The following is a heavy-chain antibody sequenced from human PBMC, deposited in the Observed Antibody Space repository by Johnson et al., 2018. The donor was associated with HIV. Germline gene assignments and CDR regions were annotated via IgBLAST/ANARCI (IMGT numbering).Heavy chain of an antibody. J-gene: IGHJ3*02. CDR1: GFTFNNNA. V-gene: IGHV3-66*01. CDR3: ARDWGTVTSGFGAVDI. CDR2: INSAGFT. D-gene: IGHD4-17*01. Sequence: VQLVESGGDLVHPGGSLRLSCVASGFTFNNNAISWVRQAPGRGLEWVSMINSAGFTYSADSVKGRFTVSRDKSKNTVYFQMNSLRAEDTAVYYCARDWGTVTSGFGAVDIWGQGTMVTVSS.